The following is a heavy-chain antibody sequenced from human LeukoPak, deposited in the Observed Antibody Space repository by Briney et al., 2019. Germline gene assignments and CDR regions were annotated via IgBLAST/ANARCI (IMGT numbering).Heavy chain of an antibody. V-gene: IGHV3-7*01. Sequence: PGGSLRLSCATSGFTFSSNWMSWVRHAPGRGLDWVANIKPDGSAEYYAASVKGRFTVSRDNAKNSLYLQMNSLRAEDTAVYYCATAVHYDFWSGLIDYWGQGTLVTVSS. CDR2: IKPDGSAE. J-gene: IGHJ4*02. CDR1: GFTFSSNW. CDR3: ATAVHYDFWSGLIDY. D-gene: IGHD3-3*01.